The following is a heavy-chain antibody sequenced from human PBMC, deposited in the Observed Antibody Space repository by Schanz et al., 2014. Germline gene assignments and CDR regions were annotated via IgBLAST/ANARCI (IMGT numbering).Heavy chain of an antibody. D-gene: IGHD6-19*01. Sequence: EVQLVESGGGLVQPGGSLRLSCVASGFAFSSHDMHWVRQVTGKGLQWVSAIHSTGETYYPDSVQGRFTISRENTKNSLYLQVNNLSAEDTAVYYCVRDKKGFVAVAGRAPFDYWGQGTLVTVSS. CDR3: VRDKKGFVAVAGRAPFDY. CDR2: IHSTGET. J-gene: IGHJ4*02. V-gene: IGHV3-13*01. CDR1: GFAFSSHD.